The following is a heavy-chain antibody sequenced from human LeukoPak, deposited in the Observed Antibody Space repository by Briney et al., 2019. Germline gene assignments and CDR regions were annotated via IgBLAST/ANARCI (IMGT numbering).Heavy chain of an antibody. CDR3: AKEGTYDILTGYYFY. Sequence: GGSLRLSCGTSGFTFINYAMTWVRQAPGKGLEWVSSISRTGEKTYYADSVKGRFSISRDNSKNTLYLQMHSLRGEDAALYYCAKEGTYDILTGYYFYWGQGILVTVSS. V-gene: IGHV3-23*01. CDR2: ISRTGEKT. J-gene: IGHJ4*02. CDR1: GFTFINYA. D-gene: IGHD3-9*01.